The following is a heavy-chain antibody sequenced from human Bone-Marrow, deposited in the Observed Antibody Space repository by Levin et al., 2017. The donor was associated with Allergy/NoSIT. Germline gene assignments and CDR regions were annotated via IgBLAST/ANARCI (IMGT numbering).Heavy chain of an antibody. V-gene: IGHV4-4*02. CDR3: ARGNNWSDQRGSFDY. D-gene: IGHD1-20*01. J-gene: IGHJ4*02. CDR2: IFQSGST. CDR1: GGSISSINW. Sequence: PSETLSLSCAVSGGSISSINWWSWVRQPPGKGLEWIGEIFQSGSTNYSPSLKSRVTISVDKPKNQFSLKLSSVTAADTAVYYCARGNNWSDQRGSFDYWGQGTLVTVSS.